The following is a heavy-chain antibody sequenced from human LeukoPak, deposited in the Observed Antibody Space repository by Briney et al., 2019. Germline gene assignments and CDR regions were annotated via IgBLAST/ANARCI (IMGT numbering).Heavy chain of an antibody. CDR1: GYTFTGYY. CDR3: AREVEDYGGLYD. CDR2: INPNSGGT. V-gene: IGHV1-2*04. Sequence: GASGKVSCRASGYTFTGYYMHWGGRALGKGLGWRGWINPNSGGTNYAQKFQGWVTMTRDTSISTAYMELSRLRSDDTAVYYCAREVEDYGGLYDWGQGTLVTVSS. J-gene: IGHJ4*02. D-gene: IGHD4-23*01.